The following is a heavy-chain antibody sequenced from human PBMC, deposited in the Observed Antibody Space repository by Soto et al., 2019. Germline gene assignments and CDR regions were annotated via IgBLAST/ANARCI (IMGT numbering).Heavy chain of an antibody. CDR2: IKDGGYT. Sequence: QVQLQQWGAGLLKPSETLSLNCAVNGGSLSGYYWSWIRQPPGKGLEWIGEIKDGGYTNYSPSLKSRAPISSDTSNNQCSLRLNSVTAADTGLYYCARGQEGVVATHWDQGALVTVSS. J-gene: IGHJ4*02. CDR1: GGSLSGYY. D-gene: IGHD5-12*01. V-gene: IGHV4-34*01. CDR3: ARGQEGVVATH.